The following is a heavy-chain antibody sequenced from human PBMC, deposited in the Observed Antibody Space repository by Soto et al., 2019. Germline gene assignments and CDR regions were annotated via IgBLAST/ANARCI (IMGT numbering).Heavy chain of an antibody. J-gene: IGHJ5*02. Sequence: GGSLRLSCAASGFTFSSYAMHWVRQAPGKGLEWVAVISYDGSNKYYADSVKGRLTISRDNSKNTLYLQMNSLRAEDTAVYYSARDGTSQNDHWFDPYGQGSLGTVGS. V-gene: IGHV3-30-3*01. CDR2: ISYDGSNK. D-gene: IGHD2-2*01. CDR3: ARDGTSQNDHWFDP. CDR1: GFTFSSYA.